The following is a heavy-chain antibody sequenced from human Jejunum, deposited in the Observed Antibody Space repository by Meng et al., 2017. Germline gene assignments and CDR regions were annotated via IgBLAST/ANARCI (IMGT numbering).Heavy chain of an antibody. J-gene: IGHJ4*02. V-gene: IGHV3-7*01. CDR1: GFIFSDYC. Sequence: GGSLRLSCAASGFIFSDYCMSWVRQAPGKGLEWVANVKQDGSEVHYVDSVKGRFTISRDNAKNSLYLQMNSLRADDTAVYYCARGPRHSRCYYYLFDDWGQGSLVTVSS. CDR2: VKQDGSEV. CDR3: ARGPRHSRCYYYLFDD. D-gene: IGHD3-22*01.